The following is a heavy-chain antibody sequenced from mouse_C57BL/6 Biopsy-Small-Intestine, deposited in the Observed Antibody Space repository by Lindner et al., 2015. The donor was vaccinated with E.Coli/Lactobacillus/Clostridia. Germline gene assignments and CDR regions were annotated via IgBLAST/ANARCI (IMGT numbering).Heavy chain of an antibody. CDR3: ARVASDYWTAFGFDI. CDR1: GYTFTSYS. Sequence: SVKVSCKASGYTFTSYSLHWLRQVPGQGLEWMGMINPGSGTTAFADIFQGRLTLTRDTSTSTVYLALNSLRSEDTAVYYCARVASDYWTAFGFDIWGQGTMVTVSS. J-gene: IGHJ3*01. CDR2: INPGSGTT. V-gene: IGHV1-64*01. D-gene: IGHD1-1*01.